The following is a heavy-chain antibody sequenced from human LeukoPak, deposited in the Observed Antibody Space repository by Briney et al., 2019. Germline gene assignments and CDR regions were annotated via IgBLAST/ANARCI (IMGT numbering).Heavy chain of an antibody. CDR3: AKTHSGYDWVDY. CDR1: GFTLGDSS. D-gene: IGHD5-12*01. Sequence: PGRSLRLSCTASGFTLGDSSMSWVRQAPGKGLEWVSAISGSGGSTYYADSVKGRFTISRDNSKNTLYLQMNSLRAEDTAVYYCAKTHSGYDWVDYWGQGTLVTVSS. V-gene: IGHV3-23*01. CDR2: ISGSGGST. J-gene: IGHJ4*02.